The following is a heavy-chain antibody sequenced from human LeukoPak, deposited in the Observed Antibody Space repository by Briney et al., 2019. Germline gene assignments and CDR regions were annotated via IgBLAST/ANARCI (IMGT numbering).Heavy chain of an antibody. CDR1: GFTFSSYG. J-gene: IGHJ1*01. D-gene: IGHD3-3*01. CDR2: IRYDGSNK. Sequence: GGSLRLSCAASGFTFSSYGMHWVRQAPGKGLEWVAFIRYDGSNKYYADSVKGRFTISRDNSKNTLYLQMNSLRAEDTAVYYCAKDIRGYYDFWSGSPAEYFQHWGQGTLVTVSS. V-gene: IGHV3-30*02. CDR3: AKDIRGYYDFWSGSPAEYFQH.